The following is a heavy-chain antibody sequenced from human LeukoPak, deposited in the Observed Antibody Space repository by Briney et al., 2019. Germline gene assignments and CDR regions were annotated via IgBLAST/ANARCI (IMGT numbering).Heavy chain of an antibody. CDR1: GFTFSSYA. V-gene: IGHV3-30*04. Sequence: GGSLRLSCAASGFTFSSYAMHWVRQAPGKGLEWVAVISYDGSNKYYADSVKGRFTISRDNSKNTLYLQMNSLRAEDTAVYYCARDQDSSGWMGFDYWGQGTLVTVSS. CDR2: ISYDGSNK. CDR3: ARDQDSSGWMGFDY. D-gene: IGHD6-19*01. J-gene: IGHJ4*02.